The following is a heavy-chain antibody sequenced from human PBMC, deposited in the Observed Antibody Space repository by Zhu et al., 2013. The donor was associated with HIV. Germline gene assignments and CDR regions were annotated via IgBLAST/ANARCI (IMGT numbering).Heavy chain of an antibody. J-gene: IGHJ4*02. CDR2: ISAYNGNT. D-gene: IGHD2-2*02. CDR3: ARVRPPRTSHCYTAFCSWIDY. CDR1: GYTFTSYG. Sequence: QVQLVQSGAEVKKPGASVKVSCKASGYTFTSYGISWVRQAPGQGLEWMGWISAYNGNTNYAQKLQGRVTMTTDTSTSTAYMELRSLRSDDTAVYYCARVRPPRTSHCYTAFCSWIDYWGQGTLVTVSS. V-gene: IGHV1-18*01.